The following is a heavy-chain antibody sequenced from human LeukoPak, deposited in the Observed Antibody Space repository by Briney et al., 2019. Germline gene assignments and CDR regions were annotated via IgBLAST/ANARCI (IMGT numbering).Heavy chain of an antibody. J-gene: IGHJ4*02. CDR2: INHSGST. Sequence: PSETLSLTCAVYGGSFSGYYWSWIRQPPGKGLEWIGEINHSGSTNYNPSLKSRVTISVDTPKNQFSLKLSSVTAADTAVYYCARGGAAPGLSNYYFDYWGQGTLVTVSS. CDR3: ARGGAAPGLSNYYFDY. D-gene: IGHD1-26*01. CDR1: GGSFSGYY. V-gene: IGHV4-34*01.